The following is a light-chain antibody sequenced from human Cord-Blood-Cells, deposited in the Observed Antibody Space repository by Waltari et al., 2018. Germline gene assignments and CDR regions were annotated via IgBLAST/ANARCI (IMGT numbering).Light chain of an antibody. CDR2: DVS. V-gene: IGLV2-14*01. CDR3: SSYTSSSTRV. Sequence: QSALTQPASVSGSPGQSITISCTGTSSDVGGYNYVSWYQPHPGKAPKLMIYDVSNRPSGFSSRFSGSKARNTASLTISGLQAEDEADYYCSSYTSSSTRVFGGGTKLTVL. CDR1: SSDVGGYNY. J-gene: IGLJ3*02.